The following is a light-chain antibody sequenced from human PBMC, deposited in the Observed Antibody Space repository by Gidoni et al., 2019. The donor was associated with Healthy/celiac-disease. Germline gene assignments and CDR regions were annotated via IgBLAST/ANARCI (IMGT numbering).Light chain of an antibody. Sequence: TVLTQSPATLSLSPGERATRSCRASQSVSSYLAWYQQNTVQAPRLLIYDASNRAPGLPARFSGSGSGTDFTLTISILAPEDFAVYYCQQRSNWPPLTFGGGTKVEIK. CDR2: DAS. V-gene: IGKV3-11*01. J-gene: IGKJ4*01. CDR3: QQRSNWPPLT. CDR1: QSVSSY.